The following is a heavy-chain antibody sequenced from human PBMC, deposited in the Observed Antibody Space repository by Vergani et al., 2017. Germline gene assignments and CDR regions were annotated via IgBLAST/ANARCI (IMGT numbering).Heavy chain of an antibody. CDR2: INPSGGHT. J-gene: IGHJ4*02. V-gene: IGHV1-46*03. D-gene: IGHD3-9*01. CDR1: GYTFSNYY. CDR3: ARGEYGILTGYRF. Sequence: QVQVVQSGAEVKKSGASVKDSCKTSGYTFSNYYMHLVRQAPGQGLEWMGIINPSGGHTYYAQKFQGRVTMTRDTSTSTVYMELSSLRSENTAVYYCARGEYGILTGYRFWGQGTLVTVS.